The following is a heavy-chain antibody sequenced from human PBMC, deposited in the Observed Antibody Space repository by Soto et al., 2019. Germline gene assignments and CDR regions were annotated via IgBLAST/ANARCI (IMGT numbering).Heavy chain of an antibody. D-gene: IGHD1-26*01. Sequence: QVRLQESGPGLVTPSQPLSLTCTVSGASIDRGSYYWSWSRPHPGKGLEWIGYIYHSGSTDTKPSLKSRVTMSVDTSKNQFSLRLSSVTSSDTAVYYCARGGATLCWGRFDYWGQGTLVTVSS. V-gene: IGHV4-31*03. CDR2: IYHSGST. CDR3: ARGGATLCWGRFDY. CDR1: GASIDRGSYY. J-gene: IGHJ4*02.